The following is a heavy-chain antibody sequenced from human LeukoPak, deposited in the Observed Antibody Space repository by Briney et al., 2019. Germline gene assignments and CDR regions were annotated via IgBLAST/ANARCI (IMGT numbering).Heavy chain of an antibody. CDR2: INHSGST. Sequence: SETLSLTCAVYGGSFSGYYWSWIRQPPGKGLEWIGEINHSGSTNYNPSLKSRVTISVDTSKNQFSLKLSSVTSADTAIYYCARAGGNGWFLQYWGQGTPVTVSS. CDR1: GGSFSGYY. V-gene: IGHV4-34*01. D-gene: IGHD6-19*01. CDR3: ARAGGNGWFLQY. J-gene: IGHJ4*02.